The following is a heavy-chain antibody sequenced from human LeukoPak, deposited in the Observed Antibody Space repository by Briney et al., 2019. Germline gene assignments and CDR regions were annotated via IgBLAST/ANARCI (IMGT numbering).Heavy chain of an antibody. Sequence: GGSPRLSCAASGFTFSSYGMHWVRQAPGKGLEWVAFIRYDGSNKYYADSVKGRFTISRGNSKNTLYLQMNSLRAEDTAVYYCAKVGYSSGWYAHSLYYFDYWGQGTLVTVSS. CDR3: AKVGYSSGWYAHSLYYFDY. D-gene: IGHD6-19*01. CDR2: IRYDGSNK. V-gene: IGHV3-30*02. J-gene: IGHJ4*02. CDR1: GFTFSSYG.